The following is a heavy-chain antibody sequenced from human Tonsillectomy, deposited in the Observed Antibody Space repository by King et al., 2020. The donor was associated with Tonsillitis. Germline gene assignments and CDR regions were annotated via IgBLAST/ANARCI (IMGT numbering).Heavy chain of an antibody. Sequence: QLVQSGAEVKKPGASVKVSCKASGDTFTSYYMHWVRQAPGQGLEWMGIINPSGGSTSYAQKFQGRVTMTRDTSTSTVYMELSSLRSEDTAVYYCARTTTVTFLFDYWGQGTLVTVSS. CDR2: INPSGGST. CDR3: ARTTTVTFLFDY. J-gene: IGHJ4*02. CDR1: GDTFTSYY. V-gene: IGHV1-46*03. D-gene: IGHD4-17*01.